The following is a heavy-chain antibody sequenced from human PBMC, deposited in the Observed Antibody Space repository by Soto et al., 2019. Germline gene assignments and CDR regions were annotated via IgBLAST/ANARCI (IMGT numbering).Heavy chain of an antibody. D-gene: IGHD2-2*01. V-gene: IGHV3-33*01. Sequence: QVQLVESGGGVVQPGRSLRLSCAAPGFTFSSYGMHWVRQAPGKGLEWVAVIWYDGSNKYYADSVKGRFTISRDNSKNTLYLKMNSLRAEYPAVYYAAREPPYIVLVPAAKRHVYYYYYGMVVCGQGPTVTVSS. J-gene: IGHJ6*02. CDR1: GFTFSSYG. CDR3: AREPPYIVLVPAAKRHVYYYYYGMVV. CDR2: IWYDGSNK.